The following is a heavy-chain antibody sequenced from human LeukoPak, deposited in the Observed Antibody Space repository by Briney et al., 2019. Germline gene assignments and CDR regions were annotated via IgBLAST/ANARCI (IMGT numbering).Heavy chain of an antibody. CDR2: IRSKAYGCTT. V-gene: IGHV3-49*04. D-gene: IGHD5-18*01. CDR1: GFTFGDYA. Sequence: GGSLRLSCTASGFTFGDYAMSWVRQAPGKGGEWVGFIRSKAYGCTTEYAAGVKCRFTISRDDSKSIAYLQMNSLKTEDTAVYYCTRVERGYSYGFDYWGQGTLVAVSS. CDR3: TRVERGYSYGFDY. J-gene: IGHJ4*02.